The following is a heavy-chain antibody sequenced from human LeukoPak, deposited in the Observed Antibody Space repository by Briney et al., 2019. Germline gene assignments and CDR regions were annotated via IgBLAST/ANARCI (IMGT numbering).Heavy chain of an antibody. CDR1: GGSISSYY. CDR2: IYYSGST. Sequence: SETLSLTCTVSGGSISSYYWSWIRQPPGKGLEWIGYIYYSGSTNYNPSLKSRVTISVDTSKNQFSLKLSSATAADTAVYYCARIRYSGYESNWFDPWGQGTLVTVPS. V-gene: IGHV4-59*01. J-gene: IGHJ5*02. D-gene: IGHD5-12*01. CDR3: ARIRYSGYESNWFDP.